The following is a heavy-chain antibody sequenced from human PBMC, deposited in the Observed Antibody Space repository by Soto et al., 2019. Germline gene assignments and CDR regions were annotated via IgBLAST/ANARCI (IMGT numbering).Heavy chain of an antibody. CDR3: ARDAGGQSGNFIFDN. J-gene: IGHJ4*02. Sequence: EVQLVESGGGLVQPGRSLRLSCAASGFIFNDYAMHWVRQAPGKGLEWVSGISWNSRDIGYADSVKGRFTIARDNSKNTLYLQMNSLRAEDTAVYYCARDAGGQSGNFIFDNWGQGTLVTVSS. CDR1: GFIFNDYA. V-gene: IGHV3-9*01. CDR2: ISWNSRDI. D-gene: IGHD1-26*01.